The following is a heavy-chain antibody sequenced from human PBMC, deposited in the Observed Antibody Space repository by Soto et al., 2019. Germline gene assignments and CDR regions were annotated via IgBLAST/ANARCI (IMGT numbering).Heavy chain of an antibody. CDR1: GYTFTSYG. J-gene: IGHJ4*02. CDR3: XXXXXVLXPAASGY. CDR2: ISAYNGNT. Sequence: QVQLVQSGAEVKKPGASVKVSCKASGYTFTSYGISWVRXAXGXGXXWMGWISAYNGNTNYAQKLQGRVTMTTDTXXXXXXXXXXXXXXXXXXXXXXXXXXXVLXPAASGYWGQGTLVTVSS. D-gene: IGHD2-2*01. V-gene: IGHV1-18*01.